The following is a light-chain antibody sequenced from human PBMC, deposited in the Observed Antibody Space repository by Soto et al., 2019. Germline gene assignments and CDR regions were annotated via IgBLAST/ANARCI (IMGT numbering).Light chain of an antibody. Sequence: DIQMTHSPSTLSGSVGDRVTITCRASQTISSWLAWYQQKPGKAPKLLIYAASGLQSGVPSRFSGSGSGTEFTLTISSLQPDDFATYYCQHYNSYSTFGQGTRLEIK. J-gene: IGKJ5*01. CDR2: AAS. CDR1: QTISSW. CDR3: QHYNSYST. V-gene: IGKV1-5*01.